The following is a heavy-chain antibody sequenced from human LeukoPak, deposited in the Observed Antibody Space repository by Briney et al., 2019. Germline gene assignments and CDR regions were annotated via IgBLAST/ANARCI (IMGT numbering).Heavy chain of an antibody. CDR2: IYYSGST. Sequence: SETLSLTCTVSGGSISSSSYYWGWIRQPPGKGLEWIGSIYYSGSTYYNPSLKSRVTISVDTSKNQFSLKLSSVTAADTAVYYCARGGYYSSGNWFDPWGQGTLVTVSS. V-gene: IGHV4-39*01. CDR1: GGSISSSSYY. J-gene: IGHJ5*02. CDR3: ARGGYYSSGNWFDP. D-gene: IGHD3-3*01.